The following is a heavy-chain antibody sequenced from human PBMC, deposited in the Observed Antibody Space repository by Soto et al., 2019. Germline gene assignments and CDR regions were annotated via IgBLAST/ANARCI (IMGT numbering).Heavy chain of an antibody. Sequence: PGGSLRLSCAASGFTFSSYAMSWVRQAPGKGLEWVSAISGSGGSTYYADSVKGRFTISRDNSKNTLYLQMNSLRAEDTAVYYCAKDRIVGDTRPYYDFWGQGTLVIVSS. V-gene: IGHV3-23*01. CDR3: AKDRIVGDTRPYYDF. CDR2: ISGSGGST. D-gene: IGHD1-26*01. J-gene: IGHJ4*02. CDR1: GFTFSSYA.